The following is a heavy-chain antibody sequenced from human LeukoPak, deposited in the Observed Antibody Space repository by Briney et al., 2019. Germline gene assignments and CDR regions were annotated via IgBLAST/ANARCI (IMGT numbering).Heavy chain of an antibody. CDR3: AKDGGRGLYYDILTGYYTPLYFDY. D-gene: IGHD3-9*01. J-gene: IGHJ4*02. CDR1: GFTFSSYG. V-gene: IGHV3-23*01. Sequence: PGGTLRLSCAASGFTFSSYGMSWVRQAPGKGLEWVSAISGSGGSTYYADSVKGRFTISRDNSKNTLYLQMNSLRAEDTAVYYCAKDGGRGLYYDILTGYYTPLYFDYWGQGTLVTVSS. CDR2: ISGSGGST.